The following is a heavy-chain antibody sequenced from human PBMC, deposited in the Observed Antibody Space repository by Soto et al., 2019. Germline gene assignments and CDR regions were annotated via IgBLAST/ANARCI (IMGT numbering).Heavy chain of an antibody. J-gene: IGHJ3*02. CDR3: ARGLPIFGVVIIITPVAFDI. CDR2: INHSGST. Sequence: SETLSLTCAVYGGSFSGYYLSRIRQPPGKGLEWIGEINHSGSTNYNPSLKSRVTISVDTSKNQFSLKLSSVTAADTAVYYCARGLPIFGVVIIITPVAFDIWGQGTMVTVSS. V-gene: IGHV4-34*01. D-gene: IGHD3-3*01. CDR1: GGSFSGYY.